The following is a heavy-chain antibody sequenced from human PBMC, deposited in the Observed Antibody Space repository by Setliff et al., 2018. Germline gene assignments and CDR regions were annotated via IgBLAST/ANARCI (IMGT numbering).Heavy chain of an antibody. CDR3: ARDNTIVGATDY. V-gene: IGHV4-4*07. CDR2: LHTSGTT. Sequence: SETLSLTCTVSGGSISSYYWSWIRQPAGEGLEWIGRLHTSGTTDYNPSLKGRVTISADTSTNHFSLKLTSVTAADTAVYYCARDNTIVGATDYWGQGALVTVSS. J-gene: IGHJ4*02. D-gene: IGHD1-26*01. CDR1: GGSISSYY.